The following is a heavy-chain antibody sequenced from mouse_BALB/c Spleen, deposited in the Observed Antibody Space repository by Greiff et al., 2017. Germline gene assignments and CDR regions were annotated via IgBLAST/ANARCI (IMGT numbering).Heavy chain of an antibody. CDR1: GFTFSSYA. J-gene: IGHJ1*01. V-gene: IGHV5-9-4*01. D-gene: IGHD4-1*01. Sequence: EVQRVESGGGLVKPGGSLKLSCAASGFTFSSYAMSWARQSPEKRLEWVAEISSGGSYTYYPDTVTGRFTISRDNAKNTLYLEMSSLRSEDTAMYYCARLTGRGYFDVWGAGTTVTVSS. CDR3: ARLTGRGYFDV. CDR2: ISSGGSYT.